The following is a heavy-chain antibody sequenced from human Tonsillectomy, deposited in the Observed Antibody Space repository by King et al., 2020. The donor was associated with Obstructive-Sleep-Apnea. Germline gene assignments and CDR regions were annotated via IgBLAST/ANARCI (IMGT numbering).Heavy chain of an antibody. J-gene: IGHJ6*02. Sequence: VQLVESGGGLVKPGGSLRLSCAASRFAFSSYSMNWVRQAPGKGLEWVSSISSSGSYIYHADSEKGRFTISRDNAKNSLFLQMDSLRAEDTAVYYCARWGTTVGVTRGEFYYGMDVWGLGTTVTVSS. CDR2: ISSSGSYI. CDR3: ARWGTTVGVTRGEFYYGMDV. D-gene: IGHD1-26*01. CDR1: RFAFSSYS. V-gene: IGHV3-21*01.